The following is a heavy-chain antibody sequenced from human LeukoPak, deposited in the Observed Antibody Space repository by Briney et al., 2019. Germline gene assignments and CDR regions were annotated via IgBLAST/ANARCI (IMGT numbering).Heavy chain of an antibody. J-gene: IGHJ4*02. CDR1: GFTVSSNY. CDR3: AREDLDCSGGSCYSVY. Sequence: PGGSLRLSCAAAGFTVSSNYMSWVRQAPGKGLEWVSVIYSGGSTYYADSVKGRFTISRDNSKNTLYLQMNSLRAEDTAVYYCAREDLDCSGGSCYSVYWGQGTLVTVSS. D-gene: IGHD2-15*01. V-gene: IGHV3-53*01. CDR2: IYSGGST.